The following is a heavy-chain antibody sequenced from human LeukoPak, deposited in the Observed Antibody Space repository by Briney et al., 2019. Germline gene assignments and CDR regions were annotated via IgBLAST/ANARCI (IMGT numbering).Heavy chain of an antibody. CDR1: GGSVSSGSYY. CDR2: IYYSGST. V-gene: IGHV4-61*01. J-gene: IGHJ4*02. Sequence: SETLSLTCTVSGGSVSSGSYYWRWIRQPPGQGLEWIGYIYYSGSTNYNPSLKSRVTISVDTSKNQFSLKLSSVTAADTAVYYCARDRTSSSSGGGFDYWGQGTLVTVSS. D-gene: IGHD6-6*01. CDR3: ARDRTSSSSGGGFDY.